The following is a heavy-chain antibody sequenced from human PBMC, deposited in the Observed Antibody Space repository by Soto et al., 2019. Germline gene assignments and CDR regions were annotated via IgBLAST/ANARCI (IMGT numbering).Heavy chain of an antibody. J-gene: IGHJ5*02. Sequence: PSETLSLTCAVSGGSISSSNWWSWVREPPGKGLEWIGEIYHSGSTNYNPSLKSRVTISVDKSKNQFSLKLSSVTAADTAVYYCARGPSGSSSLDMWFDPWGQGTLVTSPQ. CDR2: IYHSGST. D-gene: IGHD6-6*01. CDR3: ARGPSGSSSLDMWFDP. CDR1: GGSISSSNW. V-gene: IGHV4-4*02.